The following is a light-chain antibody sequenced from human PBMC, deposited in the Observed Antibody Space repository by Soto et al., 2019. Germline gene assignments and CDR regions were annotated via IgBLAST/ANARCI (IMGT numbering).Light chain of an antibody. Sequence: DIQLTQSPSFLSASVGDRVTITCRASQGISTYLAWYQQKVGKAPELLIYAASTLQSGVPSRFSGSKSGTEFTLTISSLHPEDFATYWCQQLSSYPITFGQGTRREIK. CDR3: QQLSSYPIT. V-gene: IGKV1-9*01. CDR2: AAS. CDR1: QGISTY. J-gene: IGKJ5*01.